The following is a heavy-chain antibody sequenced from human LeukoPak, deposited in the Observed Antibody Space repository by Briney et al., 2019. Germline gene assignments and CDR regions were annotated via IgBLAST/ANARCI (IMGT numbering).Heavy chain of an antibody. D-gene: IGHD2-8*01. V-gene: IGHV1-69*05. CDR2: IIPIFGTA. CDR3: ARDDRYCTNGVCSGIFDY. J-gene: IGHJ4*02. CDR1: GGTFSSYA. Sequence: SVKVSCKASGGTFSSYAISWVRQAPGQGLEWMGGIIPIFGTANYAQKFQGRVTITTDESTSTAYMELSSLRSEDTAVYYCARDDRYCTNGVCSGIFDYWGQGTLVTVSS.